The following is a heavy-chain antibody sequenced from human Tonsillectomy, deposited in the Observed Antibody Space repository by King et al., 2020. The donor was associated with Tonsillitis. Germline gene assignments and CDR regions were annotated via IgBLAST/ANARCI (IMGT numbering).Heavy chain of an antibody. V-gene: IGHV3-21*01. D-gene: IGHD4-17*01. J-gene: IGHJ4*02. Sequence: VQLVESGGGLVKPGGSLRLSCAASGFTFSSYSMNWVRQAPGKGLEWVSSISSSSSYIYYADSVKGRFTISRDNAKNSLYLQMNSLRDEDTDVYYCARESGDYGDYFDYWGQGTLVTVSS. CDR1: GFTFSSYS. CDR2: ISSSSSYI. CDR3: ARESGDYGDYFDY.